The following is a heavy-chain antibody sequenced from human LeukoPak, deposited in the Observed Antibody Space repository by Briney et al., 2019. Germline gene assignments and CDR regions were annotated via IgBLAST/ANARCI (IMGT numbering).Heavy chain of an antibody. V-gene: IGHV4-39*01. CDR3: ALRFLAFDH. CDR2: IYYSGST. Sequence: SETLSLTCTVSGGSISSSSYYWGWIRQPPGKGLEWIGSIYYSGSTYYNPSLKSRVTISVDTSKNQFSLKLSSVTAADTAVYYCALRFLAFDHWGQGTLVTVSS. D-gene: IGHD3-3*01. CDR1: GGSISSSSYY. J-gene: IGHJ4*02.